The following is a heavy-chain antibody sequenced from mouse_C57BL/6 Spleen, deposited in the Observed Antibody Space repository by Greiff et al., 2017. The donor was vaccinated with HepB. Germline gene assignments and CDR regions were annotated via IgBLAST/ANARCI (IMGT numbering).Heavy chain of an antibody. CDR3: ARGAQAFAY. Sequence: QVQLQQPGAELVKPGASVKLSCKASGYTFTSYWMQWVKQRPGQGLEWIGEIDPSDSYTNYNQKFKGKATLTVDTSSSKAYMQLSSLTSEDSAVYYCARGAQAFAYWGQGTLVTVSA. D-gene: IGHD3-2*02. J-gene: IGHJ3*01. V-gene: IGHV1-50*01. CDR1: GYTFTSYW. CDR2: IDPSDSYT.